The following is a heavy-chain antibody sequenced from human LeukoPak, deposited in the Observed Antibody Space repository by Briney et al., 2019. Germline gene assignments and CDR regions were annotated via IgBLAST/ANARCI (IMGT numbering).Heavy chain of an antibody. Sequence: GGSLRLSCSTSGFTFSNFVMQWVRQTPGKGLEYVSVISTDGSQYYPDSVKGRFTISRDNANGLLYLQMSSLGDEDTAIYYCAREGYNNYGTRYFDYWGQGTLVTVSS. CDR2: ISTDGSQ. V-gene: IGHV3-64*04. CDR1: GFTFSNFV. J-gene: IGHJ4*02. CDR3: AREGYNNYGTRYFDY. D-gene: IGHD4-11*01.